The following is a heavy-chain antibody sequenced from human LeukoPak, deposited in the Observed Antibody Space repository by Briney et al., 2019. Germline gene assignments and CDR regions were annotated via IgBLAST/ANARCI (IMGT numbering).Heavy chain of an antibody. CDR1: GDSIRSASYY. V-gene: IGHV4-39*01. CDR3: ARLMADPNAFDF. CDR2: TYYSGTI. J-gene: IGHJ3*01. Sequence: MTSETLSLTCTVSGDSIRSASYYWAWTRQPPGKGLEWIGTTYYSGTISYNSSLKSRVTISVDTSKNQVSLTVTSVTAADTAMFYCARLMADPNAFDFWGQGTMVTVSS. D-gene: IGHD2-8*01.